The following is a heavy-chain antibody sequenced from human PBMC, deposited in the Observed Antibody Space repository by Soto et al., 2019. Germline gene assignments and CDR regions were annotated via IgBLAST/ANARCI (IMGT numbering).Heavy chain of an antibody. V-gene: IGHV4-59*01. CDR1: GASITNYY. CDR3: ARYYGHGQDY. J-gene: IGHJ4*02. D-gene: IGHD3-10*01. Sequence: QVQLHQSGPGLVKPSETLSLTCSVSGASITNYYWTWIRQSPGKGLEWIGYIYYGGTSNYNSSLKGRVTVSVDMSTNQFSQTLISVTAADTAVYYWARYYGHGQDYWGQGTLVTVSS. CDR2: IYYGGTS.